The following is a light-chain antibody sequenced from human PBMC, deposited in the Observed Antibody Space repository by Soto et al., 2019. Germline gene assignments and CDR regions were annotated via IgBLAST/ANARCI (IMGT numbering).Light chain of an antibody. Sequence: DIQMTQSPSSLSASVGDRVTITCRASQSISSYLNWYQQKPGKAPKLLIYKASSLESGVPSRFSGSGSGTDFTLTISNLQPEDFATYYCQQANSFPISFGQGTRLEI. CDR1: QSISSY. CDR3: QQANSFPIS. J-gene: IGKJ5*01. CDR2: KAS. V-gene: IGKV1-39*01.